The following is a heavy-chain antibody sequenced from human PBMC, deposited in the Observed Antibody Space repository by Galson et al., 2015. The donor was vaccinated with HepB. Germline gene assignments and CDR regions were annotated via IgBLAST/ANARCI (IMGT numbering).Heavy chain of an antibody. CDR1: GFTFDDYT. Sequence: SLRLSCAASGFTFDDYTMHWVRQAPGKGLEWVSLISWDGGSTYYADSVKGRFTISRDNSKNSLYLQMNSLRTEDTALYYCAKSGSGYSGYANWGQGTLVTVSS. D-gene: IGHD5-12*01. CDR3: AKSGSGYSGYAN. CDR2: ISWDGGST. J-gene: IGHJ4*02. V-gene: IGHV3-43*01.